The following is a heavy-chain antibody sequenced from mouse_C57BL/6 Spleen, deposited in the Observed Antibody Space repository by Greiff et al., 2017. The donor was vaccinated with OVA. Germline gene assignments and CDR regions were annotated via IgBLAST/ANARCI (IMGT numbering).Heavy chain of an antibody. J-gene: IGHJ1*03. Sequence: QVHVKQPGAELVKPGASVKMSCKASGYTFTSCWITWVKQRPGQGLEWIGDIYPGSGSTNYNEKFKSKATLTVDTSSSTAYMQLSSLTSEDSAVYYCARRTYWYFDVWGTGTTVTVSS. CDR3: ARRTYWYFDV. V-gene: IGHV1-55*01. CDR2: IYPGSGST. CDR1: GYTFTSCW.